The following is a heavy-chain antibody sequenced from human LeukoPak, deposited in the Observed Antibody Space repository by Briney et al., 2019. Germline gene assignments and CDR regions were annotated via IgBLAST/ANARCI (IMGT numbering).Heavy chain of an antibody. CDR2: INSDGSST. Sequence: GGSLRLSCAASGFNFRNYWMHWVRQAPGKGLVWISRINSDGSSTSYADSVKGRFTISRDNAENTLYLQINSLRAEDTAVYYCATDEAATGRLDYWGQGTLVTDSS. J-gene: IGHJ4*02. CDR3: ATDEAATGRLDY. CDR1: GFNFRNYW. V-gene: IGHV3-74*01. D-gene: IGHD1-1*01.